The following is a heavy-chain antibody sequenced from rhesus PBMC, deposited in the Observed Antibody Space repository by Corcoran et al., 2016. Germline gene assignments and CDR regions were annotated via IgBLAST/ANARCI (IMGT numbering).Heavy chain of an antibody. Sequence: QVQLQESGPGLVKPSETLALTCAVSGYSLSSDYWSWTRPPPGKGLEWIGCIHGSIGITYTNPSLKSRVTISTDTSKNQFSLKLNSLTAEDTAFYYCAREPEYSNYVHHWGQGVLVTVSS. CDR1: GYSLSSDY. CDR3: AREPEYSNYVHH. CDR2: IHGSIGIT. V-gene: IGHV4-147*01. J-gene: IGHJ4*01. D-gene: IGHD4-23*01.